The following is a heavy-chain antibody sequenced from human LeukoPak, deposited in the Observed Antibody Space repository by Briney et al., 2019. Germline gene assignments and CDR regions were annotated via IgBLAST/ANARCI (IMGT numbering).Heavy chain of an antibody. Sequence: SETLSLTCTVSGGSITSSSYYWGWIRQPPGKGLEWIGSIYYSGSTYYNPSLKSRVTISVDTSKNQFSLKLSSVTAADTAVYYCARDCSGGRCHDDAFDIWGQGTMATVSS. V-gene: IGHV4-39*07. J-gene: IGHJ3*02. CDR1: GGSITSSSYY. CDR2: IYYSGST. D-gene: IGHD2-15*01. CDR3: ARDCSGGRCHDDAFDI.